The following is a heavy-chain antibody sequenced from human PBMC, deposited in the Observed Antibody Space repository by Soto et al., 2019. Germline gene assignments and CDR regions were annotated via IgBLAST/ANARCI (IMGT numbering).Heavy chain of an antibody. CDR1: GFTFGSYA. Sequence: GGSLRLSCAASGFTFGSYAMSWVRQAPGKGLEWVSSLRDSGESTYYADSVKGRLTSSRDNSENTLDLQMNGLRAEDTAVYYCARSSWSSKSNFFDYWGQGTLVTVSS. V-gene: IGHV3-23*01. D-gene: IGHD6-13*01. CDR2: LRDSGEST. J-gene: IGHJ4*02. CDR3: ARSSWSSKSNFFDY.